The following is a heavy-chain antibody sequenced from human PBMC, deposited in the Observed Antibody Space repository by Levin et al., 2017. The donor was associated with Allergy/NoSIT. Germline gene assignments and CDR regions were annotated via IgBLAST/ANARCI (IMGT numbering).Heavy chain of an antibody. CDR1: GGSISTSTYH. CDR2: IYYRGNV. J-gene: IGHJ3*02. D-gene: IGHD5-24*01. Sequence: SSETLSLTCTVSGGSISTSTYHWGWIRQPPGKGLEWIGSIYYRGNVYYSPSLESRVTLFVDTSNNHFSLKLRSVTAADPAMYYCARLFNGCPGDIWGQGTMVTVSS. CDR3: ARLFNGCPGDI. V-gene: IGHV4-39*02.